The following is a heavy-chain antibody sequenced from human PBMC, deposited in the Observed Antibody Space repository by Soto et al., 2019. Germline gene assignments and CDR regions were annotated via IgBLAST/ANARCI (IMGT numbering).Heavy chain of an antibody. J-gene: IGHJ4*02. CDR2: IYYSGST. CDR1: GGSISTNSYF. D-gene: IGHD1-26*01. CDR3: ARVGRLGGTPYYFDY. Sequence: QLQLQESGPGLVKPSETLSLTCTVSGGSISTNSYFWGWIRQPPGKGLEWIGSIYYSGSTDYSPSLKSRVTISVDTSKNQFSLKLSAVTAADTAVYHCARVGRLGGTPYYFDYWGQGTLVTVSS. V-gene: IGHV4-39*01.